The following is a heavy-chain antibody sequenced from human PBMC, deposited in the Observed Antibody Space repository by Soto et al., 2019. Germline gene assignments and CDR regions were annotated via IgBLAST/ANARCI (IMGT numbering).Heavy chain of an antibody. CDR2: IYSGGST. D-gene: IGHD1-26*01. V-gene: IGHV3-53*01. Sequence: EVQVVESGGGLIQPGGSLRLSCAASGFTVSSNYMSWVRQAPGKGLEWVSVIYSGGSTYHADSVKGRFTISRDNSKNTLYLQMNSLRAEDTAVYYCARGLPSGTYYGEYYFDYWGQGTLVTVSS. J-gene: IGHJ4*02. CDR1: GFTVSSNY. CDR3: ARGLPSGTYYGEYYFDY.